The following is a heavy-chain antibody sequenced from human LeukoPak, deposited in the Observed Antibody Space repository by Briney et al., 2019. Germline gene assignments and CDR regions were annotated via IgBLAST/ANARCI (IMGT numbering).Heavy chain of an antibody. J-gene: IGHJ5*02. CDR2: INHSGST. CDR3: ARVKYGSGSYYSYRNNWFDP. Sequence: SETLSLTCAVYGGSFSGYYWSWIRQPPGKGLEWIGEINHSGSTNYNPSLKSRVTISVNTSKNQFSLKLSSVTAADTAVYYCARVKYGSGSYYSYRNNWFDPWGQGTLVTVSS. CDR1: GGSFSGYY. D-gene: IGHD3-10*01. V-gene: IGHV4-34*01.